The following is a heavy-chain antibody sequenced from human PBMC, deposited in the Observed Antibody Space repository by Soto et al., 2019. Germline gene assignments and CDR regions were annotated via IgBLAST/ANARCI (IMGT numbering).Heavy chain of an antibody. CDR3: ARAVPGDFWSGYQTPYCFDY. J-gene: IGHJ4*02. D-gene: IGHD3-3*01. Sequence: GASAEVCCKACGYGFTGCYMHWVRQSTGQGLEWMGWINPNSGGKNYAQKFQGWVTMTRDTSISTAYMELSRLRSDDTAVCYCARAVPGDFWSGYQTPYCFDYWGQGTLVNVS. CDR1: GYGFTGCY. CDR2: INPNSGGK. V-gene: IGHV1-2*04.